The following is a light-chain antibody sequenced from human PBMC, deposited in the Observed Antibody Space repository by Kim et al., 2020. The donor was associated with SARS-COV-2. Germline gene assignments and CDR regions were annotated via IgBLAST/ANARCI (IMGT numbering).Light chain of an antibody. Sequence: CTLRSGYNNSEVGWYQQGPGKGPRFVMRVGTAGIVGSKGDGIPVRFSVLGSGLNRYLTIKNIQEEDESDYYCGADHGSGSNFVWVFGGGTQLTVL. CDR2: VGTAGIVG. CDR3: GADHGSGSNFVWV. J-gene: IGLJ3*02. V-gene: IGLV9-49*01. CDR1: SGYNNSE.